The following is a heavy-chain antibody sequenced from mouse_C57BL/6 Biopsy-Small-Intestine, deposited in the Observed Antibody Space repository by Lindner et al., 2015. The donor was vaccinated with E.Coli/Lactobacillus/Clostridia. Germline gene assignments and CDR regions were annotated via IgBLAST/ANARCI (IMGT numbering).Heavy chain of an antibody. CDR2: FNPSKGVF. CDR1: GYTFTDYN. V-gene: IGHV1-18*01. Sequence: VQLQESGPELVKPGASVKIPCKASGYTFTDYNMDWVKQSHGKSLEWIGDFNPSKGVFIYNQKFRGKATLTVDKSSNTAYMELRSLTSEDTAVYYCARRDWGWFAYWGQGTLVTVSA. D-gene: IGHD4-1*01. CDR3: ARRDWGWFAY. J-gene: IGHJ3*01.